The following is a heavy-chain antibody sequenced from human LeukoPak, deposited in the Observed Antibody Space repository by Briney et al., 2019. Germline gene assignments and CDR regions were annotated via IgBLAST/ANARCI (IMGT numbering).Heavy chain of an antibody. V-gene: IGHV4-59*01. CDR3: ARSGYSYDYAFDI. Sequence: PSETLSLTCTVSGGSISSYYWSWIRQPPGKGLEWIGYIYYSGSINYNPSLKSRVTISVGTSKNQFSLKLSSVTAADTAVYYCARSGYSYDYAFDIWGQGTKVTFSS. J-gene: IGHJ3*02. CDR1: GGSISSYY. D-gene: IGHD5-18*01. CDR2: IYYSGSI.